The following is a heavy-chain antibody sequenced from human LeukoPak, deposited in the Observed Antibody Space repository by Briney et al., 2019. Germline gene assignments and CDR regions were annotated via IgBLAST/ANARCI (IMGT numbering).Heavy chain of an antibody. CDR3: ARVLWGIAVAEDY. CDR2: ISSSSSYI. Sequence: GGSLRLSCAASGFTFTTYLMSWVRQAPGKGLEWVSSISSSSSYIYYADSVKGRFTISRDNAKNSLYLQMNSLRAEDTAVYYCARVLWGIAVAEDYWGQGTLVTVSS. V-gene: IGHV3-21*01. CDR1: GFTFTTYL. J-gene: IGHJ4*02. D-gene: IGHD6-19*01.